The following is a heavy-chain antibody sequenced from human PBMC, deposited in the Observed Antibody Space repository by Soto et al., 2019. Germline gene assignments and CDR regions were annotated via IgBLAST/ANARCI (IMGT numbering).Heavy chain of an antibody. CDR2: ISPYTGNT. D-gene: IGHD3-16*01. V-gene: IGHV1-18*01. CDR1: GYIFVNYG. CDR3: VMVDNYVTPTPQDV. Sequence: QVQLVQSGDEVKKPGASVKGSCKASGYIFVNYGIAWVRQAPGQGLEWMGWISPYTGNTHSATKIQGRLTMTTDTSTSTAYMDLGSLTSDDTAVYYCVMVDNYVTPTPQDVWGQGTTVTVSS. J-gene: IGHJ6*02.